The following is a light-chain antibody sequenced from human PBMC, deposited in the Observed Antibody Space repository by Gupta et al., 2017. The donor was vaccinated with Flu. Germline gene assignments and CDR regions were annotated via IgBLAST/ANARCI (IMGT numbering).Light chain of an antibody. Sequence: DIQKTESPTLQSASVGDRVTITCRASQDISNYLVWLQQKTGKAPKSLTYDASCLQSGVPSNVSGSGSGTNFSLTISSLHPEYSATYYCQHYNSYPWTFGQGTKVEIK. V-gene: IGKV1-16*02. J-gene: IGKJ1*01. CDR1: QDISNY. CDR2: DAS. CDR3: QHYNSYPWT.